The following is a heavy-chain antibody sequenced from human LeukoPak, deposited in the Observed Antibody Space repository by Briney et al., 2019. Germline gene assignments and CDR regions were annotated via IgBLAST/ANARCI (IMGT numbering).Heavy chain of an antibody. Sequence: GRSLRLSCAASGFTFDDYAMHWVRHAPGEGLEWVSCIRWNSGSIGYADSVKGRFTISRDNAKKSLYLQMNSLRAEDTALYYCAKDSFSGGYRSGWWDYWGQGTLVTVSS. V-gene: IGHV3-9*01. CDR1: GFTFDDYA. CDR2: IRWNSGSI. CDR3: AKDSFSGGYRSGWWDY. J-gene: IGHJ4*02. D-gene: IGHD6-19*01.